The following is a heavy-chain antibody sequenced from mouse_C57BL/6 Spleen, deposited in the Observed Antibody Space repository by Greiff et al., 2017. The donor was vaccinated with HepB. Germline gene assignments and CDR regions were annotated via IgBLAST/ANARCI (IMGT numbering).Heavy chain of an antibody. D-gene: IGHD1-1*01. J-gene: IGHJ2*01. CDR1: GYTFTSYW. Sequence: VQLQQPGAELVKPGASVKLSCKASGYTFTSYWMQWVKQRPGQGLEWIGEIDPSDSYTNYNQKFKGKATLTVDTSSSTAYMQLSSLTSEDSAVYYCARSETTVVATGDYWGQGTTRTVSS. CDR2: IDPSDSYT. CDR3: ARSETTVVATGDY. V-gene: IGHV1-50*01.